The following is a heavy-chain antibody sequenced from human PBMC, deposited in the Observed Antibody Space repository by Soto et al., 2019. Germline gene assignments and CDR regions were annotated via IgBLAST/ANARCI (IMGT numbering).Heavy chain of an antibody. CDR1: GFTFSTYT. Sequence: EVQLLESGGGLVQPGGSLRLSCAASGFTFSTYTMSWVRQAPGKGLEWVSVISGSGGSPSYADSVQGRFTISRDNPKNTLYLQMGSLRVEDTAMYYCAKARCSTTNCYVPDYWGQGTLVTVSS. CDR3: AKARCSTTNCYVPDY. CDR2: ISGSGGSP. J-gene: IGHJ4*02. D-gene: IGHD2-2*01. V-gene: IGHV3-23*01.